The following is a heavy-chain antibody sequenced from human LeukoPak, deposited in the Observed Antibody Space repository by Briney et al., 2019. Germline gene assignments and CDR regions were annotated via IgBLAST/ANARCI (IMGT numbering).Heavy chain of an antibody. CDR1: GFTFSSYG. V-gene: IGHV3-7*01. CDR3: ARIRGYDFWSGYPPTTDYYYGMDV. D-gene: IGHD3-3*01. CDR2: IKQDGSEK. Sequence: GESLRLSCAASGFTFSSYGMHLVRQAPGKGLEWVANIKQDGSEKYYVDSVKGRFTISRDNAKNSLYLQMNSLRAEDTAVYYCARIRGYDFWSGYPPTTDYYYGMDVWGQGTTVTVSS. J-gene: IGHJ6*02.